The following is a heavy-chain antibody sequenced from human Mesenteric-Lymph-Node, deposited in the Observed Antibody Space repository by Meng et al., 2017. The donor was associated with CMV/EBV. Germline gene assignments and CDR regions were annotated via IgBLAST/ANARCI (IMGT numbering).Heavy chain of an antibody. CDR1: GFTFSSFW. CDR3: AKDRQPLIPWTYFDY. J-gene: IGHJ4*02. V-gene: IGHV3-7*01. CDR2: IKPDGGEK. D-gene: IGHD1-1*01. Sequence: GESLKISCAASGFTFSSFWMSWVRQAPGKGLEWVANIKPDGGEKYYVDSMKGRFTISRDNAKHSLFLQMNSLRVEDTAVYYCAKDRQPLIPWTYFDYWGQGTLVTVSS.